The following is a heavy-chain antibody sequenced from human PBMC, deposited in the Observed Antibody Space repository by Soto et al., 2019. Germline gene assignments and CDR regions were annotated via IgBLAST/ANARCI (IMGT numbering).Heavy chain of an antibody. CDR2: VFSSVSA. Sequence: SETLSLTCIVSGVSVRRYTWSWVRQPANKGLEWIGRVFSSVSATYNPSLKSRVSISMDTPENRISLKLDSVTAADAGVYFCARDGMTTGDTWGPGTLVTVSS. CDR1: GVSVRRYT. CDR3: ARDGMTTGDT. J-gene: IGHJ4*02. D-gene: IGHD2-21*02. V-gene: IGHV4-4*07.